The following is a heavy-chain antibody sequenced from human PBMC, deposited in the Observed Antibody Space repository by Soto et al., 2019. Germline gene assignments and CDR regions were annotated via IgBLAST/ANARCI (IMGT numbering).Heavy chain of an antibody. J-gene: IGHJ4*02. CDR1: GFTFSSYS. Sequence: PGGSLRLSCAASGFTFSSYSMNWVRQAPGKGLEWVSYISSSSSTIYYADSVKGRFTISRDNAKNSLYLQMNSLRAEDTAVYYCARDPGYCSSTSCYDVYFDDWGQGTLVTVSS. D-gene: IGHD2-2*01. V-gene: IGHV3-48*01. CDR3: ARDPGYCSSTSCYDVYFDD. CDR2: ISSSSSTI.